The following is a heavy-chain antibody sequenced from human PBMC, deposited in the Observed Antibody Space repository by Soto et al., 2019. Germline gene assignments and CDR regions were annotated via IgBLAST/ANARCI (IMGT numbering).Heavy chain of an antibody. D-gene: IGHD1-7*01. CDR1: GFTFSSYA. Sequence: GGSLRLSCAASGFTFSSYAMSWVRQAPGKGLEWVSAISGSGGSTYYADSVKGRFTISRDNSKNTLYLQMNSLRAEDTAVYYCVSPNADWNYRHWGQGTLVTVSS. J-gene: IGHJ4*02. CDR3: VSPNADWNYRH. CDR2: ISGSGGST. V-gene: IGHV3-23*01.